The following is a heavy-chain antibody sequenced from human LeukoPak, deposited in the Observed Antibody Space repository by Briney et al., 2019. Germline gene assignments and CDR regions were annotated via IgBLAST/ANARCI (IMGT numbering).Heavy chain of an antibody. Sequence: ETLSLTCTVSGGSISSSSYYWGWIRQPPGKGLEWVANIKRDGSEKYYVDSVKGRFTISRDNAKNSLDLQMNSLRVEDTAVYYCARLGPASSGWPESFDYWGQGTLVTVSS. D-gene: IGHD6-19*01. CDR3: ARLGPASSGWPESFDY. CDR1: GGSISSSSYY. V-gene: IGHV3-7*03. J-gene: IGHJ4*02. CDR2: IKRDGSEK.